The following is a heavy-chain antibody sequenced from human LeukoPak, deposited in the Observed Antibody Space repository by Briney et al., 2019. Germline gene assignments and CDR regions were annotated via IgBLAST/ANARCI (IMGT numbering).Heavy chain of an antibody. CDR1: GGTFSSYA. J-gene: IGHJ3*02. Sequence: ASVKVSCKASGGTFSSYAISWVRQAPGQGLEWMGGIIPIFGTANYAQKFQGRVTITADESTSTAYMELSSLRAEDTAVYYCARGRAITFGGVMLGAFDIWGQGTTVTVSS. CDR3: ARGRAITFGGVMLGAFDI. D-gene: IGHD3-16*01. V-gene: IGHV1-69*01. CDR2: IIPIFGTA.